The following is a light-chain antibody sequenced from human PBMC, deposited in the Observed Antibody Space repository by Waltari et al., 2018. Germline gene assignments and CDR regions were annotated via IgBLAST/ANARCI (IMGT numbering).Light chain of an antibody. CDR3: QTGGHGTWV. CDR1: SGHSSHI. Sequence: QLVLTQSPSASASLGASVKLTYTLSSGHSSHIVAWHQQQPEKGPRYLMKVNSDGSHSKGDEIPDRFSGSSSGAERYLTISTVQSEDEADYYCQTGGHGTWVFGGGTKLTVL. CDR2: VNSDGSH. J-gene: IGLJ3*02. V-gene: IGLV4-69*02.